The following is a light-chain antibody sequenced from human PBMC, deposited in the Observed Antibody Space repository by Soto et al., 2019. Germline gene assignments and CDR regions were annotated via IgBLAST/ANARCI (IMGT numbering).Light chain of an antibody. CDR3: ETWDSSLSAVV. V-gene: IGLV1-51*01. CDR2: DNN. Sequence: QSVLTQPPSVSAAPGQKVTISCSGSSSNIGNNYVSWYQQLPGTAPKLLIYDNNERPSGIPDRFSASKSGTSATLGITGLQTGDEADYYCETWDSSLSAVVFGGGTKVTVL. CDR1: SSNIGNNY. J-gene: IGLJ2*01.